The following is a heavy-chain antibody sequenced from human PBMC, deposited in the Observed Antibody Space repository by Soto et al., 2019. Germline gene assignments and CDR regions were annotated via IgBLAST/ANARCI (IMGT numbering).Heavy chain of an antibody. CDR2: ISAYSGST. CDR3: ARDFTKSSSWPYYFDY. CDR1: GYTFTTYG. Sequence: QVQLVQSGAEVKKPGASVKVSCKASGYTFTTYGISWVRQAPGQGLEWMGWISAYSGSTKFAQKLQGRVTMTTDTSTTTAYMELRSLTSDAPAVYYCARDFTKSSSWPYYFDYWGQGTLV. V-gene: IGHV1-18*01. J-gene: IGHJ4*02. D-gene: IGHD6-13*01.